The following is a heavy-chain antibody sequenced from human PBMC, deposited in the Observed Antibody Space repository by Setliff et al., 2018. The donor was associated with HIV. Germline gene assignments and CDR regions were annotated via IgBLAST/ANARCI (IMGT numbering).Heavy chain of an antibody. V-gene: IGHV5-51*01. J-gene: IGHJ4*02. D-gene: IGHD3-10*01. CDR3: ARHGQYGSGSYYNRPFDF. CDR1: GYSFSNYW. Sequence: GESLKISCKGSGYSFSNYWTAWVRQMPGKGLECMGMIYPSDSDTRYSPSFQGQVSISADKSINTAYLQWSSLKASDTAMYYCARHGQYGSGSYYNRPFDFWGQGTLVTVSS. CDR2: IYPSDSDT.